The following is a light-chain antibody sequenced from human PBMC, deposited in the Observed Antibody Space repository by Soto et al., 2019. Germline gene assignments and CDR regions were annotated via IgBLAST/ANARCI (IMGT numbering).Light chain of an antibody. CDR2: LGS. J-gene: IGKJ1*01. CDR3: MQALQPPWT. V-gene: IGKV2-28*01. CDR1: QSLLYSNGYNY. Sequence: DGVMTQSPLSLPVTPGEPASISCRSSQSLLYSNGYNYMDWYLQKPGQSPQLRIYLGSNRATGVSDRCSGSGSGTDFTLKISRVEAEDVGVYYCMQALQPPWTFGQGTKV.